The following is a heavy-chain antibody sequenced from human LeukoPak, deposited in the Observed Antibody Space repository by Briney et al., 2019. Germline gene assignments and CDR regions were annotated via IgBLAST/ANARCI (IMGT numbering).Heavy chain of an antibody. CDR3: AKGTGSGSFLVDY. CDR2: ISGTGGTI. Sequence: GGSLRLSCAGSGFTFDNYAMHWVSQPPGKGLEWVSLISGTGGTIHQADSVKGRFTISRDNSKNSLYLQMSSLRTEDTAFYYCAKGTGSGSFLVDYWGQGTLVTVSS. D-gene: IGHD6-6*01. V-gene: IGHV3-43*02. CDR1: GFTFDNYA. J-gene: IGHJ4*02.